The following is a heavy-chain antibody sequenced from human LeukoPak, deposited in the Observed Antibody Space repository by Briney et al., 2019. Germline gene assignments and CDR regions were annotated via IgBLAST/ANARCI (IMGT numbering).Heavy chain of an antibody. D-gene: IGHD3-10*01. Sequence: PGGSLRLSCAASGFTFNSYTMNWVRQAPGKGLEWVSSISGSGGSTYYADSVKGRFTISRDSSKNTLYLQMNSLRADDSAVYYCAKDHGDLLSMALDYWGQGTLVTVSS. CDR3: AKDHGDLLSMALDY. V-gene: IGHV3-23*01. J-gene: IGHJ4*02. CDR2: ISGSGGST. CDR1: GFTFNSYT.